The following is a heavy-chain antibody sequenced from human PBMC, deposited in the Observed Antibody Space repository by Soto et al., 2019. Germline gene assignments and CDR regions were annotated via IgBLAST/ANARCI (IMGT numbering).Heavy chain of an antibody. J-gene: IGHJ5*02. CDR2: LNSDGTTT. Sequence: EVQLVESGGGLAQPGGSLRLSCLTSGDTLSGHWMHWVRQSPGEGLVWVAGLNSDGTTTIYAVSVKGRFTISRDNGKNTVYLQMESLGVEDTAIDYSTGRIYYSSWGQGILVAVAS. D-gene: IGHD3-10*01. V-gene: IGHV3-74*01. CDR3: TGRIYYSS. CDR1: GDTLSGHW.